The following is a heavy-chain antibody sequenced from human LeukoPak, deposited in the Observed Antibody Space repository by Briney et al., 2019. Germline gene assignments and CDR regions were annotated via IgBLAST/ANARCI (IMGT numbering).Heavy chain of an antibody. CDR3: PHRRYDILTGYSAFDY. V-gene: IGHV2-5*02. CDR1: GYSLSTSGVG. D-gene: IGHD3-9*01. CDR2: IYWDDDK. J-gene: IGHJ4*02. Sequence: ESGPTLVNPTQTLTLTCTFSGYSLSTSGVGVGWTPQPPGKALEWLALIYWDDDKSYSPSLKSRLTITKDTSKNQVVLTMTNMDPVDTATYYYPHRRYDILTGYSAFDYWGQGTLVTVSS.